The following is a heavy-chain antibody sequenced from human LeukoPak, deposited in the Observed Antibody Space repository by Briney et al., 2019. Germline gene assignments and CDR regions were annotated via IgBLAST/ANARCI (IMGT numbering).Heavy chain of an antibody. CDR3: SKDPVYMGSGSYLYY. D-gene: IGHD1-26*01. CDR1: GFTFSSYW. CDR2: ISGGGGST. Sequence: GGSLRLSCAASGFTFSSYWMSWVRQAPGKGLEWVSAISGGGGSTYYADSVKGRFTISRDNSKNTMFLQMNGLRAEDTAVYQCSKDPVYMGSGSYLYYWGQGTLVTLFS. V-gene: IGHV3-23*01. J-gene: IGHJ4*02.